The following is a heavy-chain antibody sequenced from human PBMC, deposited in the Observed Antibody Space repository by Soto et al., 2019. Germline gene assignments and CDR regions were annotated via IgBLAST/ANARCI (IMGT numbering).Heavy chain of an antibody. CDR3: ARDLMVRGERSFDY. D-gene: IGHD3-10*01. CDR1: GFTFSSYA. Sequence: EVQLLESGGGLVQPGGSLRLSCAASGFTFSSYAMSWVRQAPGKGLEWVSAISGSGGSTYYADSVKGRFTISRDNSKNTLYLQMNSLRAEDTAVYYWARDLMVRGERSFDYWGQGTLVTVSS. J-gene: IGHJ4*02. V-gene: IGHV3-23*01. CDR2: ISGSGGST.